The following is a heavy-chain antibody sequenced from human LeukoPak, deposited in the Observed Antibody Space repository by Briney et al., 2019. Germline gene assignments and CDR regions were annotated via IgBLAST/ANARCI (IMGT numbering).Heavy chain of an antibody. D-gene: IGHD3-3*01. V-gene: IGHV3-7*04. Sequence: GSLRLSFAASGXTFAPYCMTWVRQAPGKGLEYVATMNRDGSEKYYVDSVKGRFTISRDNSKNSLYLQMDSLRAEDTAVYYCARGIEEWLYLYYWGQGALVTVAS. CDR1: GXTFAPYC. CDR3: ARGIEEWLYLYY. J-gene: IGHJ4*02. CDR2: MNRDGSEK.